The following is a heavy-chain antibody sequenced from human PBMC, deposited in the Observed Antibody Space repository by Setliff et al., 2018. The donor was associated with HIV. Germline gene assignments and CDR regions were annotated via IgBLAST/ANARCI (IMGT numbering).Heavy chain of an antibody. J-gene: IGHJ6*02. CDR2: IYYSAST. CDR3: AREGRITSFGVIIPGSNALDV. CDR1: GGSISSYY. V-gene: IGHV4-59*12. Sequence: PSETLSLTCTVSGGSISSYYWSWIRQPPGKGLEWIGYIYYSASTNYNPSLKGRFTISRDNSKNTLYLQMNSLRPEDTAVYYCAREGRITSFGVIIPGSNALDVWGQGTTVTVSS. D-gene: IGHD3-3*01.